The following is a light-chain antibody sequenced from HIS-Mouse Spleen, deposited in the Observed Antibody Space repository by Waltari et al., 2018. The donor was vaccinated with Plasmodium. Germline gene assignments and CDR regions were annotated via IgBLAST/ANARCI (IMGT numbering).Light chain of an antibody. J-gene: IGLJ3*02. CDR1: TLGDTY. V-gene: IGLV3-1*01. CDR2: QDS. CDR3: QAWDSSTAV. Sequence: SYELTPPPSVSVSPGQTASIPCSGDTLGDTYSCWYQQKPGQSPVLVIYQDSKRPSGIPERFSGSNSGNTATLTISGTQAMDEADYYCQAWDSSTAVFGGGTKLTVL.